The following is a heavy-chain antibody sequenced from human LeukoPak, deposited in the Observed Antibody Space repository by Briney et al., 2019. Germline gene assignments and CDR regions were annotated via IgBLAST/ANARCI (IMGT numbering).Heavy chain of an antibody. CDR3: AKPPYFDNRGYKYYFDY. Sequence: GGSLRLSCAASGLTFSRYAMNWVRQAPGKGLEWVSSISSSGAKTYYTDSVKGPFTISRDNSKNTLYLQMNSLRAEDTAVYYCAKPPYFDNRGYKYYFDYWGQGTLVTVSS. V-gene: IGHV3-23*01. D-gene: IGHD3-22*01. CDR2: ISSSGAKT. CDR1: GLTFSRYA. J-gene: IGHJ4*02.